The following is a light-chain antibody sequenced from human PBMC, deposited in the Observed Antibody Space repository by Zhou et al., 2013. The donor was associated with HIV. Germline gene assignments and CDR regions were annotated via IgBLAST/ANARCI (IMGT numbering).Light chain of an antibody. CDR3: QQRSNWPFLIT. CDR1: QSVSSSY. CDR2: DAS. Sequence: EIVLTQSPGTLSLSPGERATLSCRASQSVSSSYLAWYQQKPGQAPRLLIYDASSRATGIPDRFSGSGSGTDFTLTISSLEPEDFAVYYCQQRSNWPFLITFGQGTRLEIK. J-gene: IGKJ5*01. V-gene: IGKV3D-20*02.